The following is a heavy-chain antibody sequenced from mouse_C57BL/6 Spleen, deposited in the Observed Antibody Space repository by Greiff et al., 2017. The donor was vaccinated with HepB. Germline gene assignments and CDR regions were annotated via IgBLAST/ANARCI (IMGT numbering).Heavy chain of an antibody. CDR2: IDPETGGT. CDR1: GYTFTDYE. J-gene: IGHJ4*01. D-gene: IGHD2-3*01. V-gene: IGHV1-15*01. CDR3: TRGGYYGYAMDY. Sequence: QVQLKQSGAELVRPGASVTLSCKASGYTFTDYEMHWVKQTPVHGLEWIGAIDPETGGTAYNQKFKGKAILTADKSSSTAYMELRSLTSEDSAVYYCTRGGYYGYAMDYWGQGTSVTVSS.